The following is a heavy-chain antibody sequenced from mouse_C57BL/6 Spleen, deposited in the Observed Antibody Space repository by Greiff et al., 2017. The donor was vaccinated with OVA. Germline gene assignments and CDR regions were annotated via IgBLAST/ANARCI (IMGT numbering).Heavy chain of an antibody. J-gene: IGHJ4*01. Sequence: QVQLQQPGAELVRPGTSVKLSCKASGYTFTSYWTHWVKQRPGQGLEWIGVIDPSDSYTNYNQKFKGKATLTVDTSSSTAYMQLSSLTSEDSAVYYCAREDLGPMDYWGQGTSVTVSS. CDR2: IDPSDSYT. D-gene: IGHD4-1*01. V-gene: IGHV1-59*01. CDR1: GYTFTSYW. CDR3: AREDLGPMDY.